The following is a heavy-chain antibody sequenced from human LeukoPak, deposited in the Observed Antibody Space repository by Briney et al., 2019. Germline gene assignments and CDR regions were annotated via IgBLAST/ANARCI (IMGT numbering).Heavy chain of an antibody. V-gene: IGHV1-24*01. D-gene: IGHD2-21*02. CDR2: FDPEDGET. Sequence: ASVKVSFKVSGYTLTELSMHWVRQAPGKGLEWMGGFDPEDGETIYAQKFQGRVTMTEDTSTDTAYMELSSLRSEDTAVYYCATSAVTAIQFTSFYYYGMDVWGQGATVTVSS. J-gene: IGHJ6*02. CDR3: ATSAVTAIQFTSFYYYGMDV. CDR1: GYTLTELS.